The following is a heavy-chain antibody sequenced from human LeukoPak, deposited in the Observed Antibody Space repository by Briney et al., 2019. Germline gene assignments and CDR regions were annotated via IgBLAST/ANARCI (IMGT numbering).Heavy chain of an antibody. V-gene: IGHV5-51*03. J-gene: IGHJ3*02. CDR2: IYPADSDT. D-gene: IGHD2-21*01. CDR3: ALAVIASAFDFDI. Sequence: GESSQISCKGSGYRFASYWIGWVRQMPGKGLEWMGIIYPADSDTRYSPSFQGPVTISADKSIGTAYLQWSSLKASDTAIYYCALAVIASAFDFDIWGQGAIV. CDR1: GYRFASYW.